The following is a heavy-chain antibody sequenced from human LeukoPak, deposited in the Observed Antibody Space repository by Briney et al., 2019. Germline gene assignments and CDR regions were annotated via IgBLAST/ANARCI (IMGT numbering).Heavy chain of an antibody. Sequence: ASVKVSCKVSGYTFTDYYMHWVQQAPGKGLEWMGGFDPEDGETIYAQKFQGRVTMTEDTSTDTAYMELSSLRSEDTAVYYCATVAVYGSGSYYPDYWGQGTLVTVSS. J-gene: IGHJ4*02. CDR2: FDPEDGET. CDR3: ATVAVYGSGSYYPDY. CDR1: GYTFTDYY. V-gene: IGHV1-24*01. D-gene: IGHD3-10*01.